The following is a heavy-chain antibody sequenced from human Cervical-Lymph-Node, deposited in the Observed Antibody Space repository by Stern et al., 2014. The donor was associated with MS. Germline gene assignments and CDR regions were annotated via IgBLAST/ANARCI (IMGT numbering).Heavy chain of an antibody. CDR2: LDWDDDK. CDR1: GFSLSTSGMR. Sequence: QVTLRESGPALVKPTQALTLTCTFSGFSLSTSGMRVSWIRQPPGNALEWLARLDWDDDKFYSTSLKTRLTISKDTSKNQVVFTMTNMDPVDTATYYCARSFYDYESAALGPFDYWGQGTLVTVSS. D-gene: IGHD3-22*01. J-gene: IGHJ4*02. CDR3: ARSFYDYESAALGPFDY. V-gene: IGHV2-70*04.